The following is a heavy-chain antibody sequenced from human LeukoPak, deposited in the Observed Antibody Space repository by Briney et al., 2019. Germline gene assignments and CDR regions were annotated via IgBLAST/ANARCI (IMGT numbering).Heavy chain of an antibody. CDR2: ISSSSSYI. CDR1: GFTFSSYS. V-gene: IGHV3-21*01. J-gene: IGHJ3*02. Sequence: PGGSLRLSCGASGFTFSSYSMNWVRQAPGKGLEWVSSISSSSSYIYYADSVKGRLTISRDNAKNSLYLQMNSLRAEDTAVYYCAREGYLAAFDIWGQGTMVTVSS. D-gene: IGHD1-1*01. CDR3: AREGYLAAFDI.